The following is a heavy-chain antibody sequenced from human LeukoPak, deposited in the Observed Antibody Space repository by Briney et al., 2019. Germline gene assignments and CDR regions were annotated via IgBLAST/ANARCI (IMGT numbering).Heavy chain of an antibody. CDR1: GYTFTTYA. Sequence: ASVKVSCKASGYTFTTYAITWVRQAPGQGLEWMGWITTYNGNTNYAQKLQGRVTVTTDTSTSTAYMELRSLRSDDTAVYYCARGAYPYGGIDYWGQGTLVIVSS. D-gene: IGHD4-23*01. J-gene: IGHJ4*02. CDR3: ARGAYPYGGIDY. V-gene: IGHV1-18*01. CDR2: ITTYNGNT.